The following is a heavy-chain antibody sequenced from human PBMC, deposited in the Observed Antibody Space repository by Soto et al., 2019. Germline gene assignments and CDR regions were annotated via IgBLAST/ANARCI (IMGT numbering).Heavy chain of an antibody. CDR2: IGGSSSTI. CDR1: GFVFSTYS. D-gene: IGHD3-22*01. V-gene: IGHV3-48*01. Sequence: EVQLVESGGGLVQPGGSLTLSCAASGFVFSTYSMNWVRQAPRKGLEWISYIGGSSSTIYYADSVKGRFSISRDNAKNSRYLQMNSLRAEDTAVYYCARLGYSYDSSGYVYYYGMDVWGQGTTVTVSS. CDR3: ARLGYSYDSSGYVYYYGMDV. J-gene: IGHJ6*02.